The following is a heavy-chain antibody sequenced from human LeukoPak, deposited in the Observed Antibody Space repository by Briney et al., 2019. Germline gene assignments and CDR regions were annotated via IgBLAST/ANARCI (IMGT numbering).Heavy chain of an antibody. Sequence: GRSLRLSCAASGFTFSSYAMHWVRQAPGKGLEWVAVISYDGSNKYYADSVKGRFTISRDNSKNTLYLQMNSLRAEDTAVYYCATSPFAPGYSSSWYYYYGMTSGAKGPRSPSPQ. CDR2: ISYDGSNK. J-gene: IGHJ6*04. D-gene: IGHD6-13*01. CDR1: GFTFSSYA. CDR3: ATSPFAPGYSSSWYYYYGMTS. V-gene: IGHV3-30*04.